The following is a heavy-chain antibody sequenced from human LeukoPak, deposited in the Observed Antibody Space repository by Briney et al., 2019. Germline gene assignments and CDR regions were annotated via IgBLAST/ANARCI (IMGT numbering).Heavy chain of an antibody. D-gene: IGHD3-22*01. V-gene: IGHV3-48*03. CDR2: FAGSDTTT. CDR3: ATLGYHLDS. CDR1: GFDFSAYE. Sequence: PGRCLRLSCAASGFDFSAYEMNWVRQAPGKGLEWVSYFAGSDTTTYYGDSVKGRFTISRDNAKNSLYLQMNSLRAEDTALYYCATLGYHLDSWGQGTLVTVSS. J-gene: IGHJ4*02.